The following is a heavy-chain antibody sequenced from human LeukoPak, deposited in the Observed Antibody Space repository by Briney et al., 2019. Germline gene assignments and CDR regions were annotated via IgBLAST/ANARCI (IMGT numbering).Heavy chain of an antibody. CDR3: AKDHGD. V-gene: IGHV3-43*01. J-gene: IGHJ4*02. CDR1: GFTFDDYT. D-gene: IGHD3-10*01. CDR2: ISWDGGST. Sequence: GGSLRLSCAASGFTFDDYTMHWVRQAPGKGLEWVSLISWDGGSTSYADSVKGRFTISRDNSKNSLYLQMNSLRTEDTALCYCAKDHGDWGQGTLVTVSS.